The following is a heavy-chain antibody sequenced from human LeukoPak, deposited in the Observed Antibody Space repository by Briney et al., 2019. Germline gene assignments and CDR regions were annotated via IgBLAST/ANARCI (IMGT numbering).Heavy chain of an antibody. V-gene: IGHV4-39*02. J-gene: IGHJ4*02. CDR1: DDSISRSTYY. Sequence: PSETLSLTCTVSDDSISRSTYYWAWIRQPPGKGLEWIGSVYYGRSPYFNPSLESRATISVDTSKNHFSLKMSSVTAADTAVYYCARSSGTGTFSYWGQGTLVTVSS. D-gene: IGHD6-25*01. CDR3: ARSSGTGTFSY. CDR2: VYYGRSP.